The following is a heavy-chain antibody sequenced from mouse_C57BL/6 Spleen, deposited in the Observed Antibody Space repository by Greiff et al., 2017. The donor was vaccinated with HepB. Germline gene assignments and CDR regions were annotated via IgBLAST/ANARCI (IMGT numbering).Heavy chain of an antibody. D-gene: IGHD1-1*01. Sequence: EVKLVESGGGLVKPGGSLKLSCAASGFTFSDYGMHWVRQAPEKGLEWVAYISSGSSTIYYADTVKGRFTISRDNAKNTLFLQMTSLRSEDTAMYYCARIYYGSSYVGYAMDYWGQGTSVTVSS. J-gene: IGHJ4*01. V-gene: IGHV5-17*01. CDR3: ARIYYGSSYVGYAMDY. CDR1: GFTFSDYG. CDR2: ISSGSSTI.